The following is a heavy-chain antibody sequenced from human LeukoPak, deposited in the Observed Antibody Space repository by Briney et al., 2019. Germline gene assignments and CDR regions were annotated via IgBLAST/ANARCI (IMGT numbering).Heavy chain of an antibody. CDR3: ARDSGRDFWSGYYPGY. Sequence: AGGSLRLSCAASGFTFTGHNMNWVRQAPGKGLEWVSFVSISSGTIYYADSVKGRFTISRDNSKNTLYLQMNSLRAEDTAVYYCARDSGRDFWSGYYPGYWGQGTLVTVSS. CDR2: VSISSGTI. V-gene: IGHV3-48*01. J-gene: IGHJ4*02. CDR1: GFTFTGHN. D-gene: IGHD3-3*01.